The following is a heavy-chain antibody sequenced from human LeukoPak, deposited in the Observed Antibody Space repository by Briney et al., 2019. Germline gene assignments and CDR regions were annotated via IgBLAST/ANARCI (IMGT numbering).Heavy chain of an antibody. V-gene: IGHV6-1*01. Sequence: SQTLLLTCAISGDSGSSNSVTWNWIRQSPSRGLEWLGRTYYRSTWYNDYAVSVRGRITVNPNTSKNQFSLHLNSVTPEDTAVYYCARRLTQYDCFDPWGQGILVTVSS. J-gene: IGHJ5*02. D-gene: IGHD2-2*01. CDR1: GDSGSSNSVT. CDR3: ARRLTQYDCFDP. CDR2: TYYRSTWYN.